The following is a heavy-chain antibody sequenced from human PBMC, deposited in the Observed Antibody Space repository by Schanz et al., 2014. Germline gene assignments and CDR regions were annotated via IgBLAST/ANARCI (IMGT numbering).Heavy chain of an antibody. Sequence: QVQLVQSGAEVKKPGSPVKVSCKASGGTFSTYPINWLRQAPGQGLEWMGRIIPIHGIVNYAQRFQDRVRITADKSTSTAYMDVSSLRSEDTAVYYCASSGAGYSSSWDFDYWGQGTLVTVSS. CDR1: GGTFSTYP. V-gene: IGHV1-69*02. CDR3: ASSGAGYSSSWDFDY. CDR2: IIPIHGIV. D-gene: IGHD6-13*01. J-gene: IGHJ4*02.